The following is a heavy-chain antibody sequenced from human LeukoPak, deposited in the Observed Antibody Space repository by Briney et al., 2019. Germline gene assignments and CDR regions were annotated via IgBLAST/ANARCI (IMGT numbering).Heavy chain of an antibody. V-gene: IGHV3-74*01. J-gene: IGHJ5*02. CDR1: GFTFSNYW. CDR2: VDNYGSST. Sequence: GGSLRLSCAASGFTFSNYWMDWVRRAPGQGLVWVARVDNYGSSTDYAESVRGRFTISRDNANNTVFLQMNSLTAEDTAVYFCARDGEGHYNYFRPWGQGVLVTVSS. D-gene: IGHD4-17*01. CDR3: ARDGEGHYNYFRP.